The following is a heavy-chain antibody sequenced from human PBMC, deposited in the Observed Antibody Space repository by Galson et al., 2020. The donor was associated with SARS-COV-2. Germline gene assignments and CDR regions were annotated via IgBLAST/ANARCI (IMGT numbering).Heavy chain of an antibody. Sequence: GGSLRLSCAASGFTFSDYYMSWIRQAPGKGLEWVSYISSSGSTIYYADSVKGRFTISRDNANNPLYLQMNSLRAEDPAVYYCAREMASISWLRRGYYCYGMVGWGQGPTGTV. CDR1: GFTFSDYY. V-gene: IGHV3-11*01. CDR2: ISSSGSTI. D-gene: IGHD6-13*01. CDR3: AREMASISWLRRGYYCYGMVG. J-gene: IGHJ6*02.